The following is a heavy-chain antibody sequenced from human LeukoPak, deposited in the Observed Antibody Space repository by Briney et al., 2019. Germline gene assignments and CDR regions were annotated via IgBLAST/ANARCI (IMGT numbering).Heavy chain of an antibody. J-gene: IGHJ5*02. Sequence: GPSVNSCGKASGYTFTGYYMHWVRQAPGQGLEWMGWINPNSGGTNYAQKFQGRVTMTRDTSISTAYMELSRLRSDDTAVYYCARDPCSSTSCEGEFDPWRQKSLVTVSS. V-gene: IGHV1-2*02. CDR1: GYTFTGYY. D-gene: IGHD2-2*01. CDR2: INPNSGGT. CDR3: ARDPCSSTSCEGEFDP.